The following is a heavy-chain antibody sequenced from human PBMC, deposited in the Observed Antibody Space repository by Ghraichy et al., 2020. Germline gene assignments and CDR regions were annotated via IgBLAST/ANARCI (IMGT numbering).Heavy chain of an antibody. CDR3: ASIAGFFDAFDI. CDR2: IWYDGGNK. Sequence: GGSLRLSCAASGFTFSSYGMHWVRQAPGKGLEWVAVIWYDGGNKYYADSVKGRFTISRDNSKNTLYLQMNSLRAEDTAVYYCASIAGFFDAFDIWGQGTMVTVSS. D-gene: IGHD6-13*01. J-gene: IGHJ3*02. CDR1: GFTFSSYG. V-gene: IGHV3-33*01.